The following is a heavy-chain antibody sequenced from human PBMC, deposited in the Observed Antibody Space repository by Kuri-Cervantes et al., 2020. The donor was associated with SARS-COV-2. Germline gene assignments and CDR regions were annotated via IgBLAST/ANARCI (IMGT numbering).Heavy chain of an antibody. D-gene: IGHD3-3*01. Sequence: GESLKISCAASGMIFSRYWMSWVRQAPGKGLEWVANIKQDGSEKYYVDSVKGRFTISRDNAKNSLYLQMNSLRAEDTAVYYCARGRYDFWSGFFPPTLWGQGTLVTVSS. V-gene: IGHV3-7*04. CDR3: ARGRYDFWSGFFPPTL. J-gene: IGHJ4*02. CDR1: GMIFSRYW. CDR2: IKQDGSEK.